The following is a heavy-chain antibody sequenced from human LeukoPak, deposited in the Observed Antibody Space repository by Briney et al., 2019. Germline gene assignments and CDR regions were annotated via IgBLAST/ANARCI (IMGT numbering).Heavy chain of an antibody. CDR2: ISYDGSNK. D-gene: IGHD6-13*01. J-gene: IGHJ4*02. Sequence: GGSLRLSCAASGFTFSSYGMHWVRQAPGKGLEWVAVISYDGSNKYYADSVKGRFTISRDNSKNTLYLQMNSLRAEDTAVYYCGKDRPRGIAAADYWGQETLVTVSS. V-gene: IGHV3-30*18. CDR3: GKDRPRGIAAADY. CDR1: GFTFSSYG.